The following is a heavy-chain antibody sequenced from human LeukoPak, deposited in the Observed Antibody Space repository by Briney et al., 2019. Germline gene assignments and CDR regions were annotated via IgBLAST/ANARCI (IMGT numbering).Heavy chain of an antibody. CDR1: GFTFSSYA. D-gene: IGHD6-6*01. CDR2: ISGSGDNT. V-gene: IGHV3-23*01. CDR3: AKWKYSNSGIDDY. J-gene: IGHJ4*02. Sequence: GGSLRLSCAASGFTFSSYAMSWVRQVPGKGLEWVSVISGSGDNTYYADSVKGRFTVSRDNSKNMLYLQMNSLRAEDTAVYYCAKWKYSNSGIDDYWGQGTLVTVSS.